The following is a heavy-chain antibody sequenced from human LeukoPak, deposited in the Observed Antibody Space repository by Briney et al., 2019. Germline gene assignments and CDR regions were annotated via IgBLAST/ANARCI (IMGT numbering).Heavy chain of an antibody. V-gene: IGHV3-30*02. D-gene: IGHD1-26*01. CDR2: IRYDGSNK. CDR1: GFTFSSYG. Sequence: GGSLRLSCAASGFTFSSYGMHWVRQAPGKGLEWVAFIRYDGSNKYYADSVKGRFTISRDNSKNTLYLQMNSLRAEDTAVYYCARRYSGSHYFDYWGQGTLVTVSS. J-gene: IGHJ4*02. CDR3: ARRYSGSHYFDY.